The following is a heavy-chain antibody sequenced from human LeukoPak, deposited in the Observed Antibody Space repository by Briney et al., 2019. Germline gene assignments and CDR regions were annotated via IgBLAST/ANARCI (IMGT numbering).Heavy chain of an antibody. CDR3: AREIYGGSFDP. Sequence: GGSLRLSCAASGFTFSSYGMHWVRQAPGKGLEWVAVIWYDGSNKYYADSVKGRFTISRDNSKNTLYLQMNSLRAKDTAVYYCAREIYGGSFDPWGQGTLVTVSS. J-gene: IGHJ5*02. CDR1: GFTFSSYG. CDR2: IWYDGSNK. V-gene: IGHV3-33*01. D-gene: IGHD4-23*01.